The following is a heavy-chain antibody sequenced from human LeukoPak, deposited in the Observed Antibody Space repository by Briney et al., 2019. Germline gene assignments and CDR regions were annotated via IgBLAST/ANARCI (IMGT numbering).Heavy chain of an antibody. V-gene: IGHV3-30*04. CDR3: ARGYSDYSNY. D-gene: IGHD4-11*01. CDR2: ISYDGSNK. CDR1: GFTFSSYA. J-gene: IGHJ4*02. Sequence: GGSLRLSCAASGFTFSSYAMHWVRQAPGKGLEWVAVISYDGSNKYYADSVKGRFTISRDNAKNTLYLQMNSLRAEDTAVYYCARGYSDYSNYWGQGTLVTVSS.